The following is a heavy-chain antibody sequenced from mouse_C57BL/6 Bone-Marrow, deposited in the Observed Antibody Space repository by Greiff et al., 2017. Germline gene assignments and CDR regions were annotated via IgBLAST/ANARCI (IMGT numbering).Heavy chain of an antibody. CDR3: ARRDRWLLSFAF. V-gene: IGHV8-12*01. J-gene: IGHJ3*01. CDR2: IYWDDDK. Sequence: QVTLKESGPGLLQSSQTLSLTCSFSGFSLSTSGMGVSWIRQPSGKGLEWLAHIYWDDDKRYNPSLKSRLTISKDTSINQVFLKITSVDTADTSTYDCARRDRWLLSFAFWGQGTLVTVSA. CDR1: GFSLSTSGMG. D-gene: IGHD2-3*01.